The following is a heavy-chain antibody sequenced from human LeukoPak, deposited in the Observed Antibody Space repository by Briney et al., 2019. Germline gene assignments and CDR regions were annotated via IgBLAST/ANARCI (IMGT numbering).Heavy chain of an antibody. CDR2: IYYSGST. Sequence: SETLSLTCTVSGGSMSSYYWSWIRQPPGKGLEWIGYIYYSGSTNYNPSLKSRVTISVDTSKNQFSLKLSSVTAADTAVHYCARSDSSGYNWFDPWGQGTLVTVSS. CDR1: GGSMSSYY. D-gene: IGHD3-22*01. V-gene: IGHV4-59*08. J-gene: IGHJ5*02. CDR3: ARSDSSGYNWFDP.